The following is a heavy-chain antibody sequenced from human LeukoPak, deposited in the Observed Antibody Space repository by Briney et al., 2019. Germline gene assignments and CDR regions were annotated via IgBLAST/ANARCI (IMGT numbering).Heavy chain of an antibody. J-gene: IGHJ4*02. D-gene: IGHD4-17*01. CDR3: ARGGTTVPH. CDR2: IYYSGST. Sequence: SETLSLTCTVSGGSISSSSYYWGWIRQPPGKGLEWIGSIYYSGSTYYNPSLKSRVTISVDTSKNQFSLKLSSVTAADTAVYYCARGGTTVPHWGQGTLVTVSS. CDR1: GGSISSSSYY. V-gene: IGHV4-39*01.